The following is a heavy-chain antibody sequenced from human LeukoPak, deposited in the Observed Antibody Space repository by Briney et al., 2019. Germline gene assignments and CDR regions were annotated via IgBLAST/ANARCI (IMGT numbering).Heavy chain of an antibody. V-gene: IGHV1-2*02. Sequence: ASVKVSCKASGYTFIRYDINWVRQATGQGLEWMGWINPNSGGTNYAQKFQGRVTMTRDTSISTAYMELSRLRSDDTAVYYCARDMTPSGYSYGTYYYYMDVWGKGTTVTVSS. CDR3: ARDMTPSGYSYGTYYYYMDV. D-gene: IGHD5-18*01. CDR2: INPNSGGT. CDR1: GYTFIRYD. J-gene: IGHJ6*03.